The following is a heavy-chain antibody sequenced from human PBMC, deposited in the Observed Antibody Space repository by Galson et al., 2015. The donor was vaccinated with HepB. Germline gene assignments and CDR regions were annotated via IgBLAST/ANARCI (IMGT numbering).Heavy chain of an antibody. V-gene: IGHV4-59*01. CDR2: IRYTGST. Sequence: ETLSLTCTVSGGSISGYYWSWIRQSPGKGLEWLGYIRYTGSTNYNPSLKGRVTMSVDTSKNQFSLELSSVTAADSAFYYCARLHFWGHEEFDLWGRGTLVTVSS. D-gene: IGHD3-3*02. CDR3: ARLHFWGHEEFDL. J-gene: IGHJ2*01. CDR1: GGSISGYY.